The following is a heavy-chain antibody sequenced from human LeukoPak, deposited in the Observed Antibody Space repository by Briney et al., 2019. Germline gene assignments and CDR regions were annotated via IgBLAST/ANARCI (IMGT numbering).Heavy chain of an antibody. CDR2: IYSSGST. CDR1: GRSINYYY. J-gene: IGHJ6*03. CDR3: ARDSRYSDTSGYYYSHYYMDV. D-gene: IGHD3-22*01. Sequence: SETLSLTCTVSGRSINYYYWSWIRQPPGKGLEYIGYIYSSGSTNYNPSLKSQVTMSVDTSKNQFSLKLSSVTAADTAVYYCARDSRYSDTSGYYYSHYYMDVWGKGTTVTVSS. V-gene: IGHV4-59*01.